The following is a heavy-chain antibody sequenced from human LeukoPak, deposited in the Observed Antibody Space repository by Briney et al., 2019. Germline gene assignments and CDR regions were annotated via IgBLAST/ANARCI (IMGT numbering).Heavy chain of an antibody. CDR3: ARGVWAPFDS. J-gene: IGHJ4*02. Sequence: PGGSLRLSCAASGISISNYWMNWVRQAPGKGLEWVANIKQDGSEKNYVDSVKGRFTISRDNAKNSLILQTNSLRDEDTAVYYCARGVWAPFDSWGQGTLVSVSS. CDR1: GISISNYW. CDR2: IKQDGSEK. D-gene: IGHD7-27*01. V-gene: IGHV3-7*01.